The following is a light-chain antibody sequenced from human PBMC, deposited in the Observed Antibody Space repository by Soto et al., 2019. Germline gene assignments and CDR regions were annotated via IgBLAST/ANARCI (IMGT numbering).Light chain of an antibody. CDR2: GAS. V-gene: IGKV3-20*01. CDR3: QQYGDSPRLT. Sequence: EIVLTQSPGTLSLSPGERATLSCRASQSVTSNYLAWYQQKPGQAPRLLIYGASSRATGIPDRFSGSGSGTDFTLTISRLEPEDFAVYYCQQYGDSPRLTFGGGTKVEIK. CDR1: QSVTSNY. J-gene: IGKJ4*01.